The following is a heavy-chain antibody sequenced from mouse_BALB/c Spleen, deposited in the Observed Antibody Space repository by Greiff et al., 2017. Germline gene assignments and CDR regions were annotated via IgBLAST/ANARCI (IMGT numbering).Heavy chain of an antibody. V-gene: IGHV1-5*01. CDR3: TIISGVYYAMDY. CDR1: GYTFTSYW. J-gene: IGHJ4*01. CDR2: IYPGNSDT. Sequence: VHVKQSGTVLARPGASVKMSCKASGYTFTSYWMHWVKQRPGQGLEWIGAIYPGNSDTSYNQKFKGKAKLTAVTSTSTAYMELSSLTNEDSAVYYCTIISGVYYAMDYWGQGTSVTVSS.